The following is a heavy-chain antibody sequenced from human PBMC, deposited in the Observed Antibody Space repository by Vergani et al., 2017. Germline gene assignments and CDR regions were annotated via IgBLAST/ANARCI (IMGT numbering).Heavy chain of an antibody. CDR3: ARESGPPPYYYYYGMDV. J-gene: IGHJ6*02. CDR1: GFTFSDYY. CDR2: ISSSSSYT. Sequence: QVQLVESGGGLVKPGGSLRLSCAASGFTFSDYYMSWIRQAPGKGLEWVSYISSSSSYTNYADSVKGRFTISRDNAKNSLYLQMNSLRAEDTAVYYCARESGPPPYYYYYGMDVWGQGTTVTLSS. V-gene: IGHV3-11*05.